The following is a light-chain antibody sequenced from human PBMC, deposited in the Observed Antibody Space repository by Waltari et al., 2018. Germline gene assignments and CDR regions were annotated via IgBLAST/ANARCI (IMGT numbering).Light chain of an antibody. Sequence: QSALTQPASVSGSPGQSIPISCTGTSSDVGGYNYVPWYQQHPGKAPKLMIYDVSKRPSGVSNRFSGSKSGNTASLTISGLQAEDEADYYCCSYAGSSTPVVFGGGTKLTVL. V-gene: IGLV2-23*02. CDR2: DVS. J-gene: IGLJ2*01. CDR1: SSDVGGYNY. CDR3: CSYAGSSTPVV.